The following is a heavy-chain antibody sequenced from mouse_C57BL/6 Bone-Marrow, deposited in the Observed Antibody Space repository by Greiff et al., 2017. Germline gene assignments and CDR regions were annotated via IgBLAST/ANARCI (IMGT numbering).Heavy chain of an antibody. CDR3: ARDYCYGSAWFAY. J-gene: IGHJ3*01. V-gene: IGHV7-1*01. CDR2: SRNKANDYTT. CDR1: GFTFSDFY. Sequence: EVKVVESGGGLVQSGRSLRLSCATSGFTFSDFYMEWVRQAPGKGLEWIAASRNKANDYTTEYSASVKGRFIVSRDTSQSILYLQMNALRAEDTAIYYCARDYCYGSAWFAYWGQGTLVTVSA. D-gene: IGHD1-1*01.